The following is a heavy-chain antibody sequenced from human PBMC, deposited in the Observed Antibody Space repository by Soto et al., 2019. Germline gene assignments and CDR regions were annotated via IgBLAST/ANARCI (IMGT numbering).Heavy chain of an antibody. D-gene: IGHD4-17*01. V-gene: IGHV3-30*18. CDR2: IAYDGNEK. CDR1: GFTFRTHA. J-gene: IGHJ6*02. CDR3: AKDVGDYVPYYNGMDV. Sequence: QVQLVESGGGVVQPGTSLRLSCAASGFTFRTHAMHWVRQAPGKGLEWMAVIAYDGNEKFYADSVKGRFTISRDNSKIALYLQINTLRTEDTAVYYCAKDVGDYVPYYNGMDVWGQGTTVTVSS.